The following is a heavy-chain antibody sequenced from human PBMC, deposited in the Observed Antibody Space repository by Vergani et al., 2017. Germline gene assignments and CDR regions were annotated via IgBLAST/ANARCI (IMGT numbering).Heavy chain of an antibody. J-gene: IGHJ3*01. D-gene: IGHD3-22*01. Sequence: EVQLLESGGGLVQPGGSLRLSCAASGFTFSSYAMSWVRQAPGKGLEWVSAISGSGGSTYYADSVKGRFTISRDNAKNTLYLQMNSLRAEDTAVYYCAKDGSSGYYPLDAFDVWGQGTMVTVSS. CDR1: GFTFSSYA. CDR3: AKDGSSGYYPLDAFDV. CDR2: ISGSGGST. V-gene: IGHV3-23*01.